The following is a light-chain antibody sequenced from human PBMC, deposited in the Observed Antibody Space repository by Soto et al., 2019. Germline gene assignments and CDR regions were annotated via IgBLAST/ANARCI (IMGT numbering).Light chain of an antibody. CDR1: QDIRNY. CDR2: DAS. J-gene: IGKJ4*01. V-gene: IGKV1-17*01. Sequence: DIQMTQSPSTLSASVGDRVTITGQASQDIRNYLNWYQQTPGKAPKLLIYDASTSQSGVPSRFSGSGSGTEFTLTISSLQPEDCATYYCQQLNSDPLFGGGTKVDIK. CDR3: QQLNSDPL.